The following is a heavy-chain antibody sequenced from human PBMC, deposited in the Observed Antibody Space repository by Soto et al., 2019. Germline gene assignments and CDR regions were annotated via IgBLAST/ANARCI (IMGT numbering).Heavy chain of an antibody. CDR2: IYYSGST. Sequence: QVQLQESGPGLVKPSQTLSLTCTVSGASISSGDYYWSWIRQPPGKGLEWIGYIYYSGSTYYNPSLKSRVAISVDTPKNQFSLRLSSVTAADTAVYYCAREVDTASGPDYYNGLDVWGQGTTVTVSS. V-gene: IGHV4-30-4*01. D-gene: IGHD5-18*01. J-gene: IGHJ6*02. CDR1: GASISSGDYY. CDR3: AREVDTASGPDYYNGLDV.